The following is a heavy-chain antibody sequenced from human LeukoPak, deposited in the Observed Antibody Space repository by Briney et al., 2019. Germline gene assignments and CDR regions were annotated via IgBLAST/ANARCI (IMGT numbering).Heavy chain of an antibody. V-gene: IGHV3-23*01. CDR2: ISGSGGST. J-gene: IGHJ6*03. CDR1: GFTFSSYA. CDR3: ARGLYYYDSSGYYFPYYYYYMDV. D-gene: IGHD3-22*01. Sequence: GGSLRLSCAASGFTFSSYAMSWVRQAPGKGLEWVSAISGSGGSTYYADSVKGRFTISRDNAKNSLYLQMNSLRAEDTAVYYCARGLYYYDSSGYYFPYYYYYMDVWGKGTTVTISS.